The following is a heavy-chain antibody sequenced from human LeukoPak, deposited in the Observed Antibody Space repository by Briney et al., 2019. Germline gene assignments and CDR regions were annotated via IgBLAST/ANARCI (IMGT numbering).Heavy chain of an antibody. CDR3: ARWSHVSGRWFLDN. D-gene: IGHD3-10*01. V-gene: IGHV3-7*05. J-gene: IGHJ4*02. CDR1: GFRLDNYW. Sequence: TAGALRLSCEASGFRLDNYWMTWDRQCPGKGLKRVADINKDGSKIYSLDSVKGRFTISRDNAKNSLSLQLNTLRAEDTAVYYCARWSHVSGRWFLDNWGRGTLVSVSS. CDR2: INKDGSKI.